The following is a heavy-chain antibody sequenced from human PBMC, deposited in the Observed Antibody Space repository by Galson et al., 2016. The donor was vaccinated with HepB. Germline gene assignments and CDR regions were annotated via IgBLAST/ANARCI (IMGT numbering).Heavy chain of an antibody. CDR1: GFTFSDST. Sequence: SLRLSCAASGFTFSDSTMNWVRQAPGKGLEWVSYFDYLSSTIYYADSVKGRFTISRDNAMNSLYLQMNILRDEDTAVYYCARGGGGTIFGLVIKSAPLDVWGQGTTVTVSS. V-gene: IGHV3-48*02. CDR3: ARGGGGTIFGLVIKSAPLDV. D-gene: IGHD3/OR15-3a*01. CDR2: FDYLSSTI. J-gene: IGHJ6*02.